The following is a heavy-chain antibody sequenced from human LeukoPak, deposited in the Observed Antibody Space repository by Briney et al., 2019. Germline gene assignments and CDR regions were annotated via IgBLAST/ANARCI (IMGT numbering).Heavy chain of an antibody. J-gene: IGHJ4*02. CDR2: IYTSGST. CDR3: ARASPYYDILTGYYNGFPLDY. CDR1: GGSISSGSYY. Sequence: SETLSLTCTVSGGSISSGSYYWSWIRQPAGKGLEWIGRIYTSGSTNYNPSLKSRVTISVDTSKNQFSLKLSSVTAADTAVYYCARASPYYDILTGYYNGFPLDYWGQGTLVTVSS. V-gene: IGHV4-61*02. D-gene: IGHD3-9*01.